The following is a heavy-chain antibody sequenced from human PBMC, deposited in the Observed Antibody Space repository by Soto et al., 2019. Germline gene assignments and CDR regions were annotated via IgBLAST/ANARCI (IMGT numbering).Heavy chain of an antibody. D-gene: IGHD6-19*01. CDR3: ASASIVVAGNLVDY. CDR1: GYSLTSGYY. CDR2: IYHSGDT. J-gene: IGHJ4*02. Sequence: SETLSLTCAVSGYSLTSGYYCGWIRQPPGKGLEWIGSIYHSGDTYYNPSLKSRVTISVDTSKNHFSLKLTSVTAADTAVYYCASASIVVAGNLVDYWGQGALVTVSS. V-gene: IGHV4-38-2*01.